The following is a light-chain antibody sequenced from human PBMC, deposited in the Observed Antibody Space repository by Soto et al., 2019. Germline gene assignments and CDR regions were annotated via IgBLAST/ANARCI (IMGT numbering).Light chain of an antibody. CDR1: QDITNY. J-gene: IGKJ4*01. V-gene: IGKV1-33*01. CDR2: GAS. Sequence: DIQMTQSPSSLSASVGDRVTITCQASQDITNYLNWYQQKPGKAPKLLIYGASNLETGVPSRFSGRGSATKFTFTISSLQPEDIATYYCQQYDNLPLTFGGGTKVEIK. CDR3: QQYDNLPLT.